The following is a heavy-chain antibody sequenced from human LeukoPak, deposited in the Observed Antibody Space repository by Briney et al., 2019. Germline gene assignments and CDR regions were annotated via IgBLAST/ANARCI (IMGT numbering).Heavy chain of an antibody. CDR2: ISSSSSYI. CDR3: ARAGSIVGATKWVSRVGFDY. V-gene: IGHV3-21*01. CDR1: GFTFSSYS. J-gene: IGHJ4*02. D-gene: IGHD1-26*01. Sequence: PGGSVRLSCAASGFTFSSYSMNWVRQAPGKGLEWVSSISSSSSYIYYADSVKGRFTISRDNAKNSLYLQMNSLRAEDTALYYCARAGSIVGATKWVSRVGFDYWGQGTLVTVSS.